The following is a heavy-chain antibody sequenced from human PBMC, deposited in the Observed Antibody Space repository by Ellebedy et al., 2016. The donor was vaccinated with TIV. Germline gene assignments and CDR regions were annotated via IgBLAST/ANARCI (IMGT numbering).Heavy chain of an antibody. CDR1: GGSMINYY. Sequence: MPSETLSLTCSVSGGSMINYYWSWIRQSPGKGLEWIGSIYYTGTTNYDPSLKSRVTMSVETSKNQFSLKLSSVTAADTGVYYCAKLASVAYLGAVNYHSMDVWGQGTTVTVSS. CDR3: AKLASVAYLGAVNYHSMDV. V-gene: IGHV4-59*08. D-gene: IGHD6-19*01. CDR2: IYYTGTT. J-gene: IGHJ6*02.